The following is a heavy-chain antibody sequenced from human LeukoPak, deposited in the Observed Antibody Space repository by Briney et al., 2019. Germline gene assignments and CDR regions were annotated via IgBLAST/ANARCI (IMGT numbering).Heavy chain of an antibody. V-gene: IGHV3-30*18. CDR3: AKRAGRYEANWFDP. D-gene: IGHD1-14*01. Sequence: GRSLRLSCAASGFTFSSYGMHWVRQAPGKGLEWVAVISYDGSNKYYADSVKGRFTISRDNSKNTLYLQMNSLRAEDTAVYYCAKRAGRYEANWFDPWGQGTLVTVSS. J-gene: IGHJ5*02. CDR1: GFTFSSYG. CDR2: ISYDGSNK.